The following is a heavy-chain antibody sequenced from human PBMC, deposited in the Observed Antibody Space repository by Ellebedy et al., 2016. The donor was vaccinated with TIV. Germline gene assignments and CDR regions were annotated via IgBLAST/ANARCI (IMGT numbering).Heavy chain of an antibody. Sequence: GGSLRLXCAASGFTFSSYGMHWVRQAPGKGLEWVAVIWYDGSNKYYADSVKGRFTISRDNSKNTLYLQMNSLRAEDTAVYYCARDVGYCSSTSCSYGYYGMDVWGQGTTVTVSS. CDR1: GFTFSSYG. J-gene: IGHJ6*02. CDR2: IWYDGSNK. V-gene: IGHV3-33*01. CDR3: ARDVGYCSSTSCSYGYYGMDV. D-gene: IGHD2-2*01.